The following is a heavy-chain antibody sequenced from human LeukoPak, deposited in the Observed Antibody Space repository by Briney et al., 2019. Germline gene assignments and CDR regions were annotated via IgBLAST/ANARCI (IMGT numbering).Heavy chain of an antibody. CDR3: AKDRSTTVSNTLGYFDY. D-gene: IGHD2/OR15-2a*01. CDR2: IKQDGSEK. CDR1: GFTFSSYW. Sequence: PGGSLRLSCAASGFTFSSYWLSWVRQAPGKGLECVANIKQDGSEKYYVDSVKGRFTISRDNAKNSLYLQMNSLRAEDTAVYYCAKDRSTTVSNTLGYFDYWGRGTLVTVSS. V-gene: IGHV3-7*03. J-gene: IGHJ4*02.